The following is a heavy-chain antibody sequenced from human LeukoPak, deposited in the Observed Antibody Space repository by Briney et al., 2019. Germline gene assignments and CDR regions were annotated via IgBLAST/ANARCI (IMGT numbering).Heavy chain of an antibody. Sequence: ASVKVSCKASGYTFTSYDINWVRQATGQGLEWMGWMNPNSGNTGYAQKFQGRVTMTRNTSISTAYMELSSLRSEDTAVYCCARGPSKVTARWYNWFDPWGQGTLVTVSS. CDR3: ARGPSKVTARWYNWFDP. D-gene: IGHD4-17*01. CDR2: MNPNSGNT. CDR1: GYTFTSYD. V-gene: IGHV1-8*01. J-gene: IGHJ5*02.